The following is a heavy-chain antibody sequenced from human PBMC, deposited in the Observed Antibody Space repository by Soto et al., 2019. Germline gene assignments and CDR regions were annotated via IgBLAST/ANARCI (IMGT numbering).Heavy chain of an antibody. V-gene: IGHV5-51*01. CDR2: IFPSDSDT. J-gene: IGHJ5*02. CDR3: ARKDKSGYFNWFDP. CDR1: GYRFTSYW. Sequence: PGESLKISCRTSGYRFTSYWIAWVRQMPGKGLEWMGIIFPSDSDTRYSPSFQGQVTIYADRSTSTVFLQWASLKASDTAVYFCARKDKSGYFNWFDPWGHGTLVTVSS. D-gene: IGHD3-22*01.